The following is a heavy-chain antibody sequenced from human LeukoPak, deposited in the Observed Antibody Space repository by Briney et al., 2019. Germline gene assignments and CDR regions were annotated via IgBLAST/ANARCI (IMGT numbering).Heavy chain of an antibody. CDR2: IYYSGST. CDR1: GGSISSGDYY. CDR3: AKEGGPQNYYGSGRID. V-gene: IGHV4-30-4*01. J-gene: IGHJ1*01. D-gene: IGHD3-10*01. Sequence: PSETLSLTCTVSGGSISSGDYYWSWIRQPPGKGLEWIGYIYYSGSTYYNPSLKSRVTISVDTSKNQFSLKLSSVTAADTAVYYCAKEGGPQNYYGSGRIDWGQGTLVTVSS.